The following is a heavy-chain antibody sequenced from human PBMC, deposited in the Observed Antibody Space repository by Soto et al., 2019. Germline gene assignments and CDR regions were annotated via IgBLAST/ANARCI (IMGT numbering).Heavy chain of an antibody. Sequence: GSLRLSCAASGFTFSDYYMSWIRQAPGKGLEWVSYISGGTATIYYAASVKGRFTISRDNAESSLYLQMNSLRAEDTAVYYCVRHGSVDTTNWFDPWGQGTLVTVSS. CDR2: ISGGTATI. CDR3: VRHGSVDTTNWFDP. V-gene: IGHV3-11*01. J-gene: IGHJ5*02. D-gene: IGHD5-18*01. CDR1: GFTFSDYY.